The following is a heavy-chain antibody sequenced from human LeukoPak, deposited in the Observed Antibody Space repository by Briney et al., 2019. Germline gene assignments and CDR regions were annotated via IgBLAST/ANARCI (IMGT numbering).Heavy chain of an antibody. CDR1: GFTFSNYW. Sequence: GGSLRLSCAASGFTFSNYWMHWVRQAPGKGLVWVSRINSDGSTTTYADSVKGRFTISRDNAKNRLYLQMNSLRAEDTAVYYCAKDPRCGGDCYSDDYWGQGTLVTVSP. J-gene: IGHJ4*02. CDR2: INSDGSTT. CDR3: AKDPRCGGDCYSDDY. V-gene: IGHV3-74*01. D-gene: IGHD2-21*02.